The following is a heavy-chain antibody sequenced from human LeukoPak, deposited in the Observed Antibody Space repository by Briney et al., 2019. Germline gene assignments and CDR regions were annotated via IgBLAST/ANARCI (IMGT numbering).Heavy chain of an antibody. V-gene: IGHV3-66*01. D-gene: IGHD1-1*01. J-gene: IGHJ4*02. Sequence: GGSLRLSCAASGFTVSSNYMSWVRQAPGKGLEWVSVIYSGGSTYYADSVKGRFTFSRDNSKNTLYLQMNSLRAEDTAVYYCARANWETLDYWGQGTLVTVSS. CDR3: ARANWETLDY. CDR1: GFTVSSNY. CDR2: IYSGGST.